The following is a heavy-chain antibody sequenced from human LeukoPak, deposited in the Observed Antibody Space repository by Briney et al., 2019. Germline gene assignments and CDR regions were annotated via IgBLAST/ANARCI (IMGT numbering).Heavy chain of an antibody. CDR2: ISHSGST. D-gene: IGHD1-1*01. J-gene: IGHJ4*02. V-gene: IGHV4-34*01. CDR1: GGSFSGYY. CDR3: ARGEGTGYFDY. Sequence: ASETLSLTCAVYGGSFSGYYWSWIRQPPGKGLEWIGEISHSGSTNYNPSLKSRVTISVDTSKNQFSLKLSSVTAADTAVYYCARGEGTGYFDYWSQGTLVTVSS.